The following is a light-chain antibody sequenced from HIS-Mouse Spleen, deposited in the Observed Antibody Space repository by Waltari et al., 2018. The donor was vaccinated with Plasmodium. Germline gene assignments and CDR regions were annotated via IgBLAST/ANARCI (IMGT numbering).Light chain of an antibody. Sequence: AIRMTQSPSSLSASTGDRVTISCRMSQSISSYLAWYQQKPGKAPQLLIYAASTLQSGVLSRLSSSGGGTELSLTISCMQQADYATNYCQQYYSCQWTFGQGTKVEIK. CDR2: AAS. CDR1: QSISSY. J-gene: IGKJ1*01. V-gene: IGKV1D-8*02. CDR3: QQYYSCQWT.